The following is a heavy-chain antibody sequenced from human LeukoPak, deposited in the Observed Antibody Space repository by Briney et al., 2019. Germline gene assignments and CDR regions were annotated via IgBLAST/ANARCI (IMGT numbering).Heavy chain of an antibody. V-gene: IGHV1-2*06. Sequence: ASVKVSCKASGYTFTDYYIHWVRQAPGQGLEWMGRLNPNRGGTNCAQKFQDRVTMTRDTSISTAYMDLIRLTSDDTAVYYCARETGDSGSYSFDYWGQGTLVTVSS. J-gene: IGHJ4*02. CDR2: LNPNRGGT. CDR1: GYTFTDYY. D-gene: IGHD3-22*01. CDR3: ARETGDSGSYSFDY.